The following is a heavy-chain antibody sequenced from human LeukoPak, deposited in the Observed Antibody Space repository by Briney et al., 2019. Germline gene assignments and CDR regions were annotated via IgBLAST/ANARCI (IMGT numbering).Heavy chain of an antibody. CDR3: AAREPYCSSTSCYQDDSFDY. CDR1: GYTFSKYD. J-gene: IGHJ4*02. D-gene: IGHD2-2*01. Sequence: PWASVKVSCKASGYTFSKYDINWVRQATGQGLEWMGWMNPDSGNIGYAQKFQGRVTMTRNTSITTAYMELSSLRSDDTAVYYCAAREPYCSSTSCYQDDSFDYWGQGTLVTVSS. CDR2: MNPDSGNI. V-gene: IGHV1-8*01.